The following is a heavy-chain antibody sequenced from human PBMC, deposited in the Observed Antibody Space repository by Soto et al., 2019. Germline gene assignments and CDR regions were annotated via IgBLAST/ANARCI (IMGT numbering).Heavy chain of an antibody. Sequence: QVQLVQSGTEVKKPGSSVKVSCKASGGTFSSYIFSWVRQAPGQGLEWMGRIIPILGIANYEQKFQGRLTITADKSTNTAYMDLSSLRSEDTAVYYCAEGYCSGGSCYANYWGQGTLVTVSS. CDR1: GGTFSSYI. D-gene: IGHD2-15*01. CDR2: IIPILGIA. V-gene: IGHV1-69*02. J-gene: IGHJ4*02. CDR3: AEGYCSGGSCYANY.